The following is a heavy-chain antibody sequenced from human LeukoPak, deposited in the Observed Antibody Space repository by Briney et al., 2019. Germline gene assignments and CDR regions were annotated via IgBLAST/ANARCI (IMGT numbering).Heavy chain of an antibody. Sequence: PGGSLRLSCAASGFTFSSYDMHWVRQATGKGLEWVSAIGTAGDTYYPGSVKGRFTISRENAKNSLCLQMNSLRAGDTAVYYCARSGYSYGYYFDYWGQGTLVTVSS. D-gene: IGHD5-18*01. CDR3: ARSGYSYGYYFDY. CDR1: GFTFSSYD. J-gene: IGHJ4*02. V-gene: IGHV3-13*01. CDR2: IGTAGDT.